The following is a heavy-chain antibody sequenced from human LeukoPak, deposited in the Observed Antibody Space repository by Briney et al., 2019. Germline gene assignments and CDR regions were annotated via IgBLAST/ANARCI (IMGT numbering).Heavy chain of an antibody. J-gene: IGHJ3*02. CDR3: AKDRRGGSYYAATLDI. Sequence: HAGGSLRLSCAASGFTFSSYAMSWVRQAPGKGLEWVSGISDSGDITYYADSVKGRFTISRDNSKNTLYVQMNSLRVEDTAVYYCAKDRRGGSYYAATLDIWGQGTTVTVSS. CDR1: GFTFSSYA. V-gene: IGHV3-23*01. D-gene: IGHD1-26*01. CDR2: ISDSGDIT.